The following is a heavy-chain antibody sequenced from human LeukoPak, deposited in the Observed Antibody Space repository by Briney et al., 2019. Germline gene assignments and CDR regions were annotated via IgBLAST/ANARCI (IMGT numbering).Heavy chain of an antibody. V-gene: IGHV3-7*01. CDR2: IKQDGSEK. CDR3: ARGGDYYYFDY. J-gene: IGHJ4*02. CDR1: GFTFSSYW. Sequence: GGSLRLSRAASGFTFSSYWMSWVRQAPGKGLEWVANIKQDGSEKYYVDSVKGRFTISRDNAKNSLYLQMNSLRAEDTAVYYCARGGDYYYFDYWGQGTLVTVSS. D-gene: IGHD2-21*02.